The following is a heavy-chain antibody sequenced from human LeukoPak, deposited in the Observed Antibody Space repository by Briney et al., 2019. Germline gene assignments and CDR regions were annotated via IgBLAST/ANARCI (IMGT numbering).Heavy chain of an antibody. V-gene: IGHV4-39*07. CDR2: IYYSGST. J-gene: IGHJ3*02. CDR3: ARERTYYYDSSGLEVRAFDI. Sequence: ETLSLTCTVSGGSISSSSYYWGWIRQPPGKGLEWIGSIYYSGSTYYNPSLKSRVTISVDTSKNQFSLKLSSVTAADTAVYYCARERTYYYDSSGLEVRAFDIWGQGTMVTVSS. D-gene: IGHD3-22*01. CDR1: GGSISSSSYY.